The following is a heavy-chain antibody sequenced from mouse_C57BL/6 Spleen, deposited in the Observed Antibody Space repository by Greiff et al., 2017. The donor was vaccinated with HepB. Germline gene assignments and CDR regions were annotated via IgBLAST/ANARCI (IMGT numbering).Heavy chain of an antibody. CDR3: AKKEGDYDGFAY. Sequence: LVESGPELVKPGDSVKISCKASGYSFTGYFMNWVMQSHGKSLEWIGRINPYNGDTFYNQKFKGKATLTVDKSSSTAHMELRSLTSEDSAVYYCAKKEGDYDGFAYWGQGTLVTVSA. CDR1: GYSFTGYF. D-gene: IGHD2-4*01. CDR2: INPYNGDT. V-gene: IGHV1-20*01. J-gene: IGHJ3*01.